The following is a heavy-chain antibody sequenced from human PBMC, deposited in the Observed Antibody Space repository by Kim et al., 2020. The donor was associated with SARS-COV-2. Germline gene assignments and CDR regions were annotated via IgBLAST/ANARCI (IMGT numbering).Heavy chain of an antibody. V-gene: IGHV3-23*01. Sequence: GGSLRLSCAASGFTFSIYAMSWVRQAPGKGLEWVSAISGSGGSTYYADSVKGRFTISRDNSKNTLYLQMNSLRAEDTAVYYCAKPNGDSPPSYYFDYWGQGTLVTVSS. CDR1: GFTFSIYA. J-gene: IGHJ4*02. CDR3: AKPNGDSPPSYYFDY. CDR2: ISGSGGST. D-gene: IGHD7-27*01.